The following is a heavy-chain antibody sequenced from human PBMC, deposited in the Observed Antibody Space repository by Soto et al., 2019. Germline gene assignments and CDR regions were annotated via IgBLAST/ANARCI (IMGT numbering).Heavy chain of an antibody. CDR2: ISATGGST. D-gene: IGHD2-15*01. CDR1: GFTFGIYA. Sequence: EVQLLESGGDLVQPGGSLRLSCAASGFTFGIYAMTWVRQAPGKGLEWVSTISATGGSTFYADSVKGRFTISRDNSKNTLYLQMNTLRAEDTAIYYCATDLSSYYYFDIWGQGTLVTVSS. CDR3: ATDLSSYYYFDI. J-gene: IGHJ4*02. V-gene: IGHV3-23*01.